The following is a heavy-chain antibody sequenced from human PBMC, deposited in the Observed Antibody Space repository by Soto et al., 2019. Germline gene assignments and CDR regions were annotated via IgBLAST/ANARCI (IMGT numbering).Heavy chain of an antibody. CDR2: ISGSGGST. Sequence: PGGSLRLSCAASGFTFGIYTMSWVRQAPGKGLEWVSAISGSGGSTYYAVSVKGRFSISRDNSKNTLYLQMNSLRPEDTAVYYCAKDGSYYDSPTESDYWGQGTLVTVSS. D-gene: IGHD3-22*01. J-gene: IGHJ4*02. V-gene: IGHV3-23*01. CDR1: GFTFGIYT. CDR3: AKDGSYYDSPTESDY.